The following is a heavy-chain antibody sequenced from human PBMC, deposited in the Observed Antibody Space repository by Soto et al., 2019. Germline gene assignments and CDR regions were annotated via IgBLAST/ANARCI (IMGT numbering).Heavy chain of an antibody. CDR2: ISAYNGNT. V-gene: IGHV1-18*01. D-gene: IGHD1-26*01. Sequence: AAVPFSCTASDYTFTRYGICWVREPPGQGHEWMGCISAYNGNTNNAQKLQGRGTMTTDTSKSTAYMELRSLRSDDTAVYYCARDRGFIVGALYGMDVWGQGTTVTVSS. CDR3: ARDRGFIVGALYGMDV. J-gene: IGHJ6*02. CDR1: DYTFTRYG.